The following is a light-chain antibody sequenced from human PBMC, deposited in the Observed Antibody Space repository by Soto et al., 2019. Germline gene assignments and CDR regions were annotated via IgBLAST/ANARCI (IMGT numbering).Light chain of an antibody. CDR1: SSNIGAGYD. Sequence: QSVLTQPPSVSGAPGQRVTISCTGSSSNIGAGYDVHWYQQLPGTAPKLLIYRNSNRPSGVPDRFSGSKSGTSASLAIAGLQAEDEADYYCQSYDSSLSVSGVFGGGTKLTVL. J-gene: IGLJ2*01. CDR2: RNS. V-gene: IGLV1-40*01. CDR3: QSYDSSLSVSGV.